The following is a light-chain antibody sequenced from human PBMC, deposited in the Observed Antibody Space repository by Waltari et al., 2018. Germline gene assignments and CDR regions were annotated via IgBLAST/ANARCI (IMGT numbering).Light chain of an antibody. CDR2: AAS. CDR3: QQGYNTPFT. CDR1: QGISSW. J-gene: IGKJ3*01. V-gene: IGKV1-12*01. Sequence: GDKVTITYRASQGISSWLAWYQQKPGKAPKLLIYAASSLQSGVPSRFSGSGSGTDYTLTISSLQPEDFATYYCQQGYNTPFTFGPGTKLDIK.